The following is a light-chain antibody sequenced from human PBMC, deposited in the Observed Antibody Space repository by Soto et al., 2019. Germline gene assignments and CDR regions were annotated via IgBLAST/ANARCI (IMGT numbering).Light chain of an antibody. CDR2: GAS. Sequence: EIVLTQSPGTLSLSPGERATLSCRASQSVSSNYLAWYRRKPDQAPRLLIYGASNRATDIPGRFSGSGSGTAFTLTITRLEPEDFAVYYCQQYGSSPPTFGPGTRVEIK. V-gene: IGKV3-20*01. CDR1: QSVSSNY. J-gene: IGKJ1*01. CDR3: QQYGSSPPT.